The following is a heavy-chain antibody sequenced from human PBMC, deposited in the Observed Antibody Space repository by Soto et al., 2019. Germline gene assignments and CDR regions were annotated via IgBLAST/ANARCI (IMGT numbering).Heavy chain of an antibody. Sequence: QVQLQESGPGLVKPSQTLSLTCTVSGGSISSGGYYWSWIRQHPGKGLEWIGYIYYSGSTYYNPSLKRRVTISVHTSKNQFSRTLSSVTAAVTAVYYCACYCSSTSCYTGTDYWGQETLVTVSS. V-gene: IGHV4-31*03. J-gene: IGHJ4*02. CDR2: IYYSGST. CDR1: GGSISSGGYY. D-gene: IGHD2-2*02. CDR3: ACYCSSTSCYTGTDY.